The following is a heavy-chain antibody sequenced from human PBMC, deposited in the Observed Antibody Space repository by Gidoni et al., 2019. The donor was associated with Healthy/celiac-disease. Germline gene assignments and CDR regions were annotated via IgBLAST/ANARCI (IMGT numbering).Heavy chain of an antibody. CDR2: ISGSGGST. CDR1: GCTFSSYA. V-gene: IGHV3-23*01. CDR3: AKDLGRSLPGP. J-gene: IGHJ5*02. Sequence: EVQLLESGGGLVPPGGSLRLSCAASGCTFSSYAMSWVRQAPGKGLEWVSGISGSGGSTYYADYVKGRFTSSRDNSKNTLYLQRNSLRAEDTAVYYCAKDLGRSLPGPWGQGTLVTVSS.